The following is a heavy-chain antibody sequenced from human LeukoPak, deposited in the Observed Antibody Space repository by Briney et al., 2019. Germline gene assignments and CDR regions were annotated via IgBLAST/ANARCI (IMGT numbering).Heavy chain of an antibody. CDR2: IYSGGTI. V-gene: IGHV3-53*01. J-gene: IGHJ3*02. CDR1: GFTVSSNY. Sequence: PGGSLRLSCAASGFTVSSNYMSWVRQAPGKGLEWVSIIYSGGTIYYADSVRGRFTISRDNAKNTLYLQMNSLRAEDTAVYYCAKRGDTLQALDIWGQGTMVTVSS. CDR3: AKRGDTLQALDI. D-gene: IGHD3-16*01.